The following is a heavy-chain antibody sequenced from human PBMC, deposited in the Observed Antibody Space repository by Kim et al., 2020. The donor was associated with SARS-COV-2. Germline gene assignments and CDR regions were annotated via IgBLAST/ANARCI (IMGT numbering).Heavy chain of an antibody. J-gene: IGHJ4*02. Sequence: TYYNPSLKSRVTISVDTSKNQFSLKLSSVTAADTAVYYCAREGVRGVIGKWGQGTLVTVSS. V-gene: IGHV4-39*07. CDR2: T. D-gene: IGHD3-16*02. CDR3: AREGVRGVIGK.